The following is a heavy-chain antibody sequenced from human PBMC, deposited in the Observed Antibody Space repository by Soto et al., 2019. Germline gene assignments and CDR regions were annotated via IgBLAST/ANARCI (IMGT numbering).Heavy chain of an antibody. V-gene: IGHV3-23*01. CDR1: GFSFSKYA. Sequence: GGSLRLSCAASGFSFSKYAMSWVRQAPGKGLEWVSTISGSGGSTYYADSVKGRFTISRDNSKNTLYLQMNSLRVEDTALYYCARDSRITFGGVIDTFDYWGQGTLVTSPQ. D-gene: IGHD3-16*02. CDR2: ISGSGGST. CDR3: ARDSRITFGGVIDTFDY. J-gene: IGHJ4*02.